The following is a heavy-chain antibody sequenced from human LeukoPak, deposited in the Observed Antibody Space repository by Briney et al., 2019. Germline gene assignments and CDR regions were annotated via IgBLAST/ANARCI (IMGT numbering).Heavy chain of an antibody. CDR1: GGSFSGYY. Sequence: SETLSLTCAVNGGSFSGYYWSWIRQPPGKGLEWIGEINHSGSTNYNPSLKSRVTTSVDTSKNQFSLKLSSVTAADTAVYYCARMGCSSTSCSFDYWGQGTLVTVSS. V-gene: IGHV4-34*01. CDR3: ARMGCSSTSCSFDY. D-gene: IGHD2-2*01. CDR2: INHSGST. J-gene: IGHJ4*02.